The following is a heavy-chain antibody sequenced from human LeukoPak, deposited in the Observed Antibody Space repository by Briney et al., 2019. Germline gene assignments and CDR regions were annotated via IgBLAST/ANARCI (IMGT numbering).Heavy chain of an antibody. V-gene: IGHV3-30*02. CDR1: GFTFSSYG. D-gene: IGHD3-10*01. Sequence: GGSLRLSCAASGFTFSSYGMHWVRQAPGKGLEWVAFIRYDGSNKYYADSVKGRFTISRDNSKNTLYLQMNSLGAEDTAVYYCAKDLLGTMVRGLDYWGQGTLVTVSS. J-gene: IGHJ4*02. CDR2: IRYDGSNK. CDR3: AKDLLGTMVRGLDY.